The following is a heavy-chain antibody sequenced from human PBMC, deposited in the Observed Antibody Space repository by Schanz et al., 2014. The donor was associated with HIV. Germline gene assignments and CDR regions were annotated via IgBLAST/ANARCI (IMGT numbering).Heavy chain of an antibody. J-gene: IGHJ4*02. CDR2: ISPNNGAT. CDR1: GYTFTTYY. D-gene: IGHD6-19*01. Sequence: QVQLVQSGAEVKKPGASVRVSCKASGYTFTTYYIHWVRQAPGQGLEWMGWISPNNGATNYAQKFQGRVTLTRDTSISTASMELSGLTSDDTAVYYCAFRSGWYVNWGQGTLVTVSS. V-gene: IGHV1-2*02. CDR3: AFRSGWYVN.